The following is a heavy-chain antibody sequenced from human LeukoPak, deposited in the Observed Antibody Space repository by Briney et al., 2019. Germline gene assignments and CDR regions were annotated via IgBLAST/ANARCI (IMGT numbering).Heavy chain of an antibody. CDR2: INHSGST. CDR3: ARGSGLFDY. D-gene: IGHD2-15*01. Sequence: PPETLSLTCAVYGGSFSGYYWSWICQPPGKGLEWIGEINHSGSTNYNPSLKSRVTISVDTSKNQFSLKLSSVTAADTAVYYCARGSGLFDYWGQGTLVTVSS. V-gene: IGHV4-34*01. CDR1: GGSFSGYY. J-gene: IGHJ4*02.